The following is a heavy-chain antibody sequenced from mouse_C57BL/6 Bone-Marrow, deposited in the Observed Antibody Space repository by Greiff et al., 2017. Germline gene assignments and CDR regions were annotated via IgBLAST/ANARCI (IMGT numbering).Heavy chain of an antibody. D-gene: IGHD2-4*01. V-gene: IGHV8-8*01. CDR2: LWWGDDK. J-gene: IGHJ2*01. CDR3: AHINHYDYDVDY. Sequence: QVTLKVSGPGILQPSQSLSLTCSFSGFSLSTFGMGVGWIRQPSGNGLKWLVHLWWGDDKYYNPSLNRRLIISKDTSNNQVFLKIANVATADTATYYCAHINHYDYDVDYWGQGTTLTVSS. CDR1: GFSLSTFGMG.